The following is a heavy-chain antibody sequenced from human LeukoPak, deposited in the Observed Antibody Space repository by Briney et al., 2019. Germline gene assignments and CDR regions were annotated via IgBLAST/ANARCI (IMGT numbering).Heavy chain of an antibody. CDR2: ISYDGSNK. Sequence: GRSLRLSCAASGFTFSNYAMHWVRQAPGKGLEWVALISYDGSNKYYADSVKGRFTISRDNSKNTPYLQMNSLRAEDTAVYYCAKDRMIRFLEWLSDDAFDIWGQGTMVTVSS. J-gene: IGHJ3*02. V-gene: IGHV3-30-3*01. CDR1: GFTFSNYA. CDR3: AKDRMIRFLEWLSDDAFDI. D-gene: IGHD3-3*01.